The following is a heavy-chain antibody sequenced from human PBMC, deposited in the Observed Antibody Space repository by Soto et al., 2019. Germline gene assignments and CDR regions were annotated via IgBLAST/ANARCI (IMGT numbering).Heavy chain of an antibody. Sequence: GESLKICCTGFGYTFTTFWISWVRQMPGKGLEWMGRIDPGDTYATYSPAFQGHVTISADKATSTAYLQWSSLKASDAAMYFCARIYCTTTTCDGWFDPWGQGTLVTVSS. CDR1: GYTFTTFW. D-gene: IGHD2-2*01. CDR3: ARIYCTTTTCDGWFDP. CDR2: IDPGDTYA. V-gene: IGHV5-10-1*01. J-gene: IGHJ5*02.